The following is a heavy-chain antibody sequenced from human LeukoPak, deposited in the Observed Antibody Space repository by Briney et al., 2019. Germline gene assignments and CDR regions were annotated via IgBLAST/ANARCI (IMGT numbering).Heavy chain of an antibody. CDR1: GFIFSSYS. Sequence: GGSLRLSCVASGFIFSSYSMNWVRQAPGKGLEWVSSISSSSSYIYYADSVKGRFTISRDNAKNSLYLQMNSLRAEDTAVYYCATGDYGAFDIWGQGTMVTISS. V-gene: IGHV3-21*01. CDR2: ISSSSSYI. J-gene: IGHJ3*02. D-gene: IGHD4-17*01. CDR3: ATGDYGAFDI.